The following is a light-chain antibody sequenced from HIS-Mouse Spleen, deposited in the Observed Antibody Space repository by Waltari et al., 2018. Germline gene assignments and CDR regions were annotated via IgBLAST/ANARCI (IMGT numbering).Light chain of an antibody. J-gene: IGKJ2*01. Sequence: AIRMTQSPSSLPASTGDRVTIICRASQGISSYLAWYQQKPGKAPKLLIYAASTLQSGVPSRFSGSGSGTDFTLTISCLQSEDFATYYCQQYYSYPYTFGQGTKLEIK. V-gene: IGKV1-8*01. CDR1: QGISSY. CDR3: QQYYSYPYT. CDR2: AAS.